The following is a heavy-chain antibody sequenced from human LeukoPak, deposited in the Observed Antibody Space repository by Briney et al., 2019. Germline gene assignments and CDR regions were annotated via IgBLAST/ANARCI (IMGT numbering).Heavy chain of an antibody. CDR3: ARDEAKFSGWFETYYFDY. CDR2: IKQDGSEK. V-gene: IGHV3-7*03. D-gene: IGHD6-19*01. CDR1: GFTFSSYW. J-gene: IGHJ4*02. Sequence: GGSLRLSCAASGFTFSSYWMSWVRQAPGTGLEWVANIKQDGSEKYYVDSVKGRFTISRDNAKNSLYLQMNSLRAEDTAVYYCARDEAKFSGWFETYYFDYWGQGTLVTVSS.